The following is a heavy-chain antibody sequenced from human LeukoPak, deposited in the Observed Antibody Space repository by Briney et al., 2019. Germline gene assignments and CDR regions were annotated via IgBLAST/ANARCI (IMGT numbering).Heavy chain of an antibody. CDR2: INPNSGGT. CDR3: ARDLAVVVPAAIRAEYYYYGVDV. CDR1: GYTFTGYY. V-gene: IGHV1-2*02. Sequence: ASVKVSCKASGYTFTGYYMHWVRQAPGQGLEWMGWINPNSGGTNYQGRVTMTRDTSISTAYMELSRLRSDDTAVYYCARDLAVVVPAAIRAEYYYYGVDVWGQGTTVTVSS. D-gene: IGHD2-2*02. J-gene: IGHJ6*02.